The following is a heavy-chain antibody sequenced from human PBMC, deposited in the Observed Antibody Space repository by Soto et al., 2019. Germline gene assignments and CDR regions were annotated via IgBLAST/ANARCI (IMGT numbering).Heavy chain of an antibody. D-gene: IGHD6-13*01. CDR3: ARGGLGYSSSWYEYYYGMDV. V-gene: IGHV1-3*01. CDR2: INAGNGNT. J-gene: IGHJ6*02. CDR1: GYTFTSYA. Sequence: GASVEVSCKASGYTFTSYAMHWVRQAPGQRLEWMGWINAGNGNTKYSQKFQGRVTITRDTSASTAYMELSSLRSEDTAVYYCARGGLGYSSSWYEYYYGMDVWGQGTTVTVSS.